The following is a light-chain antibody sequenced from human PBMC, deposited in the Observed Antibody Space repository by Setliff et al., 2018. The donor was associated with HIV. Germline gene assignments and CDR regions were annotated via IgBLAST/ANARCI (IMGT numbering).Light chain of an antibody. Sequence: ALAQPRSVSGSPGQSVTFSCTGSSSDVGAYNYVSWYQQHPGKAPKLIIYDVSKRPSGVPDRFSGSKSGDTASLTISGLQSEDEADYYCCSYAGTYTYIFGTGTK. CDR3: CSYAGTYTYI. CDR2: DVS. J-gene: IGLJ1*01. CDR1: SSDVGAYNY. V-gene: IGLV2-11*01.